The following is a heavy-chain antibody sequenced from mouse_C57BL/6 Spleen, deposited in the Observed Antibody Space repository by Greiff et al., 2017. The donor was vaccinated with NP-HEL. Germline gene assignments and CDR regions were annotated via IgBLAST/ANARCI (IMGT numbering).Heavy chain of an antibody. J-gene: IGHJ4*01. CDR2: ISYDGSN. Sequence: DVKLQESGPGLVKPSQSLSLTCSVTGYSITSGYYWNWIRQFPGNKLEWMGYISYDGSNNYNPSLKNRISITRDTSKNQFFLKLNSVTTEDTATYYCAGHYYGSSPYYYAMDYWGQGTSVTVSS. CDR1: GYSITSGYY. D-gene: IGHD1-1*01. CDR3: AGHYYGSSPYYYAMDY. V-gene: IGHV3-6*01.